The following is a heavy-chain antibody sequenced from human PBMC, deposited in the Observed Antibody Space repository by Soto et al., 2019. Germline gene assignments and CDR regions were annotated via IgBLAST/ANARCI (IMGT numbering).Heavy chain of an antibody. CDR1: GFTFSSYA. D-gene: IGHD3-3*01. Sequence: GGSLRLSCAASGFTFSSYAMSWVRQAPGKGLEWVSAISGSGGSTYYAYSVKGRFTISRDNSKNTLYLQMNSLRAEDTAIYYCANFPYDFWSGPIYYYGMDVWGQGTTVTVSS. J-gene: IGHJ6*02. CDR3: ANFPYDFWSGPIYYYGMDV. V-gene: IGHV3-23*01. CDR2: ISGSGGST.